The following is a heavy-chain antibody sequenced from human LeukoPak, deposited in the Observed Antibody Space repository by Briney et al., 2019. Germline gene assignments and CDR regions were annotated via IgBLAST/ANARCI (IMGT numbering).Heavy chain of an antibody. Sequence: GESLKISCKGSGYSFTSYWIGWVRQMPGKGLEWKGIIYPGDSDTRYSPSFQGQVTISADKPISTAYLQWSSLKASDTAMYYCARGGYDSIDWFDPWGQGTLVTVSS. CDR3: ARGGYDSIDWFDP. J-gene: IGHJ5*02. V-gene: IGHV5-51*04. CDR1: GYSFTSYW. CDR2: IYPGDSDT. D-gene: IGHD5-12*01.